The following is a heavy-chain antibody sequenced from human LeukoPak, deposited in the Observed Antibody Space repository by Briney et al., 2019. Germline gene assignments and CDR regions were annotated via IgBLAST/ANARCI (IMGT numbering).Heavy chain of an antibody. J-gene: IGHJ4*02. CDR1: GYTFINSD. CDR3: AMGSVYYDILTGPPDY. V-gene: IGHV1-8*01. D-gene: IGHD3-9*01. CDR2: MTPSSGNT. Sequence: GASVKVSCKTSGYTFINSDIKWVRQATGQGLEWMGWMTPSSGNTGYGQKFRGRVTMTRDTSISTAYMELSSLTSEDTAVYYCAMGSVYYDILTGPPDYWGQGTLVTVSS.